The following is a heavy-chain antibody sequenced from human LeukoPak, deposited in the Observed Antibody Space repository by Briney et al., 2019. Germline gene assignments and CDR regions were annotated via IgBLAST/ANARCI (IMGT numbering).Heavy chain of an antibody. CDR3: ARDQGLGGGFDY. CDR1: GHFISSAYY. D-gene: IGHD3-16*01. J-gene: IGHJ4*02. V-gene: IGHV4-38-2*02. CDR2: IYHSGDT. Sequence: PSETLSLTCGVSGHFISSAYYWGWIRQPPGKGLEWIGNIYHSGDTYYNPSLKSRVTISVDTSNNQFSLKLSSVTAADTAMYYCARDQGLGGGFDYRGQGTLVTVSS.